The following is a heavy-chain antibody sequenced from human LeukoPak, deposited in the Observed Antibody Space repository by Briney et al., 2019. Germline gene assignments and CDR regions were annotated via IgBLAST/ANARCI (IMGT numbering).Heavy chain of an antibody. Sequence: GGSLRLSCAASGFTFSNYWMSWVRQAPGKGLEWVSYISSSGSTIYYADSVKGRFTISRDNAKNTLYLQMNSLRAEDTAVYYCARGAIAGANFDYWGQGALVTVSS. V-gene: IGHV3-11*04. D-gene: IGHD1-26*01. J-gene: IGHJ4*02. CDR3: ARGAIAGANFDY. CDR2: ISSSGSTI. CDR1: GFTFSNYW.